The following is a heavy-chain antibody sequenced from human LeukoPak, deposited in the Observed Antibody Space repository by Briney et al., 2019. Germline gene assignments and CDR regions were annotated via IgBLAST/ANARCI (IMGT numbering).Heavy chain of an antibody. V-gene: IGHV3-30*03. CDR2: ISYDGSNE. CDR1: GFTFSSYG. D-gene: IGHD7-27*01. CDR3: ARKFLTGRLIDY. Sequence: GGSLRLSCAASGFTFSSYGMHWVSQAPGKGLEWVAVISYDGSNEYYADSVKGRFTISRDTSKNTLYLQMNSLRAEDTALYYCARKFLTGRLIDYWGQGTLVTVSS. J-gene: IGHJ4*02.